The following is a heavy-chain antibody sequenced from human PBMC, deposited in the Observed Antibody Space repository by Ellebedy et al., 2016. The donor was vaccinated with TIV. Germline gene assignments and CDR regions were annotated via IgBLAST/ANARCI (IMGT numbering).Heavy chain of an antibody. CDR3: ARDYDLVEEMGWFDP. CDR1: GYTFTSYG. Sequence: ASVKVSXXASGYTFTSYGISWVRQAPGQGLEWMGWISAYNGNTNYAQKLQGRVTMTTGTSTSTAYMELRSLRSDDTAVYYCARDYDLVEEMGWFDPWGQGTLVTVSS. V-gene: IGHV1-18*01. D-gene: IGHD3-3*01. J-gene: IGHJ5*02. CDR2: ISAYNGNT.